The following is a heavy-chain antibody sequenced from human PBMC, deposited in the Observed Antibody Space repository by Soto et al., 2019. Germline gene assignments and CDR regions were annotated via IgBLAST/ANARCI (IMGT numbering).Heavy chain of an antibody. J-gene: IGHJ4*02. CDR2: ISYDGSNK. CDR3: AKDQGEWELLSYFDY. CDR1: GFPFSSYG. D-gene: IGHD1-26*01. V-gene: IGHV3-30*18. Sequence: QVQLVESGGGVVQPGRSLRLSCAVSGFPFSSYGMHWVRQAPGKGLEWVAVISYDGSNKYYADSVTGRFTISRDNSKNTLYLQMNSLRPEDTAVYYCAKDQGEWELLSYFDYWGQGTLVTVSS.